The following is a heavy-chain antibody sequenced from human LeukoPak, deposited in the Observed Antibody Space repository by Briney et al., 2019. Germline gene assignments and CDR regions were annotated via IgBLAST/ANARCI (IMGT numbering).Heavy chain of an antibody. CDR2: LYSSGTT. J-gene: IGHJ2*01. V-gene: IGHV4-39*01. Sequence: SETLALTCSVSGGSISSTRYFWGWIRQPTGKGLEWIGSLYSSGTTYYNPSLKSRVIISADMSKNQFSLKVTSVAAADTAVYYCAREFYYDGSGYFWYFDLWARGTLVTVSS. CDR3: AREFYYDGSGYFWYFDL. CDR1: GGSISSTRYF. D-gene: IGHD3-22*01.